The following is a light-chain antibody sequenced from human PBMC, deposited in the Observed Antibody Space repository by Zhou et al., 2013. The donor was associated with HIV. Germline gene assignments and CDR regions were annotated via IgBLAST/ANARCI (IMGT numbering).Light chain of an antibody. V-gene: IGKV3-20*01. Sequence: EIVLTQSPATLSLSPGERATLSCRASQSVGSYLAWYQQKPGQAPRLLIYAASNRATGIPDRFSGSGSETDFTLTISGLEPEDFAVYYCQQYGTSRGTFGQGTR. CDR1: QSVGSY. CDR2: AAS. J-gene: IGKJ5*01. CDR3: QQYGTSRGT.